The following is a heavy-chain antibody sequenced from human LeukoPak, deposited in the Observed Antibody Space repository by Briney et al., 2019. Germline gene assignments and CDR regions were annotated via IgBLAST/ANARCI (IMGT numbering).Heavy chain of an antibody. CDR3: ARDLRSGTFSDYYGLDV. V-gene: IGHV3-7*01. D-gene: IGHD2/OR15-2a*01. CDR1: GFSVSNAW. Sequence: GESLRLSCAAPGFSVSNAWMRWVRQSPGKGLEWVANINKDGSEEYYVDSVRGRFTISRDIAKNSVNLQMNSLRVEDTAVYYCARDLRSGTFSDYYGLDVWGQGTTVTVSS. J-gene: IGHJ6*02. CDR2: INKDGSEE.